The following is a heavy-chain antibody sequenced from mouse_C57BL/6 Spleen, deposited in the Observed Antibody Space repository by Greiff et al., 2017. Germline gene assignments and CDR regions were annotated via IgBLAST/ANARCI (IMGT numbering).Heavy chain of an antibody. J-gene: IGHJ4*01. CDR3: ARPRYYGSTYAMDY. D-gene: IGHD1-1*01. Sequence: QVQLKQSGAELARPGASVKLSCKASGYTFTSYGISWVKQRTGQGLEWIGEIYPRSGNTYYNEKFKGKATLTADKSSSTAYMELRSLTSEDSAVYFCARPRYYGSTYAMDYWGQGTSVTVSS. V-gene: IGHV1-81*01. CDR1: GYTFTSYG. CDR2: IYPRSGNT.